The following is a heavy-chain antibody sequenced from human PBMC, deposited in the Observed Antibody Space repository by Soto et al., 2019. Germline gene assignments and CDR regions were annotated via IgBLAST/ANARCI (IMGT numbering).Heavy chain of an antibody. D-gene: IGHD5-12*01. CDR2: IYFSGET. V-gene: IGHV4-4*07. CDR1: GGSINSYY. CDR3: ARDSRYGGYNYSGMDV. J-gene: IGHJ6*02. Sequence: PSETLSLTCTVSGGSINSYYWSWIRQPTGKGLEWIGRIYFSGETNYNPSLKSRLTMSVDTSKTQFSLKLSSVTAADTAVYYCARDSRYGGYNYSGMDVWGQGTTVTVSS.